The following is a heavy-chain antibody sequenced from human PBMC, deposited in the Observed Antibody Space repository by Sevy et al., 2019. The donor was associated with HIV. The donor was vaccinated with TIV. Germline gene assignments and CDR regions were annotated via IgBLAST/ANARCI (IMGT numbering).Heavy chain of an antibody. CDR1: GFSFSNAW. D-gene: IGHD2-15*01. CDR2: IRSKAGGGTT. V-gene: IGHV3-15*01. J-gene: IGHJ4*02. CDR3: TTDHRRDGIVVVPFEY. Sequence: GGSLRLSCAASGFSFSNAWMSWVRQSPGKGLEWVGRIRSKAGGGTTDYATIVKGKFTISREDSRDILYLQLNSLETEDNAVYYCTTDHRRDGIVVVPFEYWGQGTLVTVSS.